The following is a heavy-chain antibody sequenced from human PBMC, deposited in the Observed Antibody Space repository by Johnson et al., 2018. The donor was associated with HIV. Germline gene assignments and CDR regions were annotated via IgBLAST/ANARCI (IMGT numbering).Heavy chain of an antibody. CDR2: ISYDGSNK. Sequence: QVQLVESGGGVVQPGRSLRLSCAASGFTFSSYAMHWVRQAPGKGLEWVAVISYDGSNKYYADSVKGRFPISRDNSKNTLYLQMNSLRAEDTAVYYCARGYCSGGSCYSEYAFDIWGQGTMVTVSS. V-gene: IGHV3-30-3*01. CDR3: ARGYCSGGSCYSEYAFDI. CDR1: GFTFSSYA. J-gene: IGHJ3*02. D-gene: IGHD2-15*01.